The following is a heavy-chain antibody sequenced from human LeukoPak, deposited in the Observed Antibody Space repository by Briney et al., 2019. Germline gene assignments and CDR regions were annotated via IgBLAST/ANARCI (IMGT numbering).Heavy chain of an antibody. Sequence: GGSLRLSCAASGFSFSTYGMSWVRQAPGKGLEWVSYIRSSSTTIYYADSVKGRFTISRDNAKNSLYLQMNSLRAEDTAVYYCARAKRNGFAIWGQGTMVTVSS. CDR2: IRSSSTTI. CDR1: GFSFSTYG. CDR3: ARAKRNGFAI. J-gene: IGHJ3*02. V-gene: IGHV3-48*01.